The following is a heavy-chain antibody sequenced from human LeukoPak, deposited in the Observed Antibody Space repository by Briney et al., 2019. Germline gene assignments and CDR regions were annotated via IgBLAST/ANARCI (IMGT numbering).Heavy chain of an antibody. CDR3: TKRVKYGGTWDHFAD. CDR2: VNADGGNT. J-gene: IGHJ4*02. CDR1: GFTFDNYR. D-gene: IGHD1-26*01. V-gene: IGHV3-23*01. Sequence: GGSLRLSCTASGFTFDNYRMSWVRQAPGKGLEWVSTVNADGGNTYYADSVKGRFTISRDNSKSTLILQMSSLRVEDTALYYCTKRVKYGGTWDHFADWGQGTLVTVSS.